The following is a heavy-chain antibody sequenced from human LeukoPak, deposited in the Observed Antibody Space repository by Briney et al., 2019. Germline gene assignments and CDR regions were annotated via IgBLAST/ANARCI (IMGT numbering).Heavy chain of an antibody. J-gene: IGHJ4*02. CDR3: AKLATIQLWENFDY. Sequence: GGSLRLSCAASGFTFSSYAMSWVRQAPGKGLEWVSGISGSGDNTYYADSVKGRFTISRDNSKNTLYLQMNSLRAEDTAVYYCAKLATIQLWENFDYWGQGTLVTVSS. D-gene: IGHD5-18*01. CDR2: ISGSGDNT. V-gene: IGHV3-23*01. CDR1: GFTFSSYA.